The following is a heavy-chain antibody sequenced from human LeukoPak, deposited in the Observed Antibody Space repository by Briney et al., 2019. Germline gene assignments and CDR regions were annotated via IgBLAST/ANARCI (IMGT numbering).Heavy chain of an antibody. CDR1: GFTFSSYG. CDR3: VKGIVVTKNWFDP. Sequence: PRGSLRPSCSASGFTFSSYGMHWVRQAPGKGLEYVSGISPNGGSTYYADSLKGRFTVSRDNSKNTLYLQMSSLRPEDTAVYYCVKGIVVTKNWFDPWGPGRLGSVSS. J-gene: IGHJ5*02. CDR2: ISPNGGST. V-gene: IGHV3-64D*09. D-gene: IGHD5-12*01.